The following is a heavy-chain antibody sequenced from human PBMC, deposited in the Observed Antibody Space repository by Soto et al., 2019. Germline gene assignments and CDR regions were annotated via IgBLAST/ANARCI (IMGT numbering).Heavy chain of an antibody. V-gene: IGHV5-10-1*01. CDR1: GYSFTSYW. CDR3: AKLQAAAGDNDLTFDH. Sequence: PGESLKISCKGSGYSFTSYWISWGRQMPGKGQEWMGRIDPSDSYTNYNPSFQGHVTISADKSISTAYLQWSSLKASDTAMFYCAKLQAAAGDNDLTFDHWGQGTLVTVSS. D-gene: IGHD6-13*01. J-gene: IGHJ4*01. CDR2: IDPSDSYT.